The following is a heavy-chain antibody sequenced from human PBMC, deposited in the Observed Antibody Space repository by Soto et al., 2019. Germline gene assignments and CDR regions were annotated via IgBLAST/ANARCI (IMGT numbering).Heavy chain of an antibody. Sequence: EMQLVESGGGLVQPGGSLRLSCAASGFTFSSYWMHWVRQAPGKGLVWVARISSDGSSTNYGDSVKGRFPISRDNAKNTLYWQVNSLRADHTAVYYCARGDRYYDMDVWGNGTTVTVSS. CDR1: GFTFSSYW. J-gene: IGHJ6*03. V-gene: IGHV3-74*01. CDR2: ISSDGSST. CDR3: ARGDRYYDMDV.